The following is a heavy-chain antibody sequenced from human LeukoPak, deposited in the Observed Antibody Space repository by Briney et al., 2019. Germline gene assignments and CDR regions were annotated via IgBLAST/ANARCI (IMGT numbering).Heavy chain of an antibody. V-gene: IGHV3-15*01. J-gene: IGHJ6*03. CDR2: IKSKTDGGTT. D-gene: IGHD6-13*01. CDR3: AAAAGKTTSIIYYYYYYMDV. CDR1: GFTFSTYS. Sequence: PGGSLRLSCAASGFTFSTYSMNWVRQAPGKGLEWVGRIKSKTDGGTTDYAAPVKGRFAISRDDSKNTLYLQMNSLKTEDTAVYYCAAAAGKTTSIIYYYYYYMDVWGKGTTVTVSS.